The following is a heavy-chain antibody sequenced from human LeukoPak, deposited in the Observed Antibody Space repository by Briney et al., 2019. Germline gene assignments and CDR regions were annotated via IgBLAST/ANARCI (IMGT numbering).Heavy chain of an antibody. D-gene: IGHD3-16*01. CDR2: ISPYNGNA. Sequence: GSVKVSCKASGYSFINNGINWVRQAPGQGLEWMGWISPYNGNANLAQKLQGRVTMTTDTSTSTAYLELRSLRSDDTAVYYCARGETRNDYWGQGTLVTVSS. CDR3: ARGETRNDY. V-gene: IGHV1-18*01. J-gene: IGHJ4*02. CDR1: GYSFINNG.